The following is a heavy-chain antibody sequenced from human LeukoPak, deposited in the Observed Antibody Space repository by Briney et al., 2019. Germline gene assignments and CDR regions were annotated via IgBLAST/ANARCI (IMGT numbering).Heavy chain of an antibody. Sequence: SVKVSCKASGGTFSSYAISWVRQAPGQGLEWMGRIIPILGIANYAQKFQGRVTITADKSTSTAYMELSSLRSEDTAVYYCARELMVRGIDYWGQGTLVTVSS. CDR1: GGTFSSYA. D-gene: IGHD3-10*01. CDR3: ARELMVRGIDY. CDR2: IIPILGIA. V-gene: IGHV1-69*04. J-gene: IGHJ4*02.